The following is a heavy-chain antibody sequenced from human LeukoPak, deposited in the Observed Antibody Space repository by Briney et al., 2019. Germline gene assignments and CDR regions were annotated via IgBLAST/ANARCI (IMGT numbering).Heavy chain of an antibody. D-gene: IGHD1-26*01. CDR2: IYYSGST. Sequence: SETLSLTCTVSGGSINSYYWSWIRQPPGKGLEWIGYIYYSGSTNYNPSLKSRVTISVDTSKNQFSLKLSSVTAADTAVYYCARGGSYSFTPWGQGTLVTVSS. J-gene: IGHJ5*02. CDR3: ARGGSYSFTP. V-gene: IGHV4-59*01. CDR1: GGSINSYY.